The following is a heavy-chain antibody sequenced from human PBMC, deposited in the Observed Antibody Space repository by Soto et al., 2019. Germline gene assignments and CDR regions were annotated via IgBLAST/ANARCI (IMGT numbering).Heavy chain of an antibody. CDR3: AKVSSSWYAGFFDL. D-gene: IGHD6-13*01. CDR1: GVTFSSYS. CDR2: ISSSGGSI. V-gene: IGHV3-23*01. Sequence: GGSLRLSCAASGVTFSSYSMNWVRQAPGKGLEWVSAISSSGGSIYYADSVKGRFTISRDNSMNTLYLQMKTLRAEDTAVYYCAKVSSSWYAGFFDLWGQGTPVTVSS. J-gene: IGHJ4*02.